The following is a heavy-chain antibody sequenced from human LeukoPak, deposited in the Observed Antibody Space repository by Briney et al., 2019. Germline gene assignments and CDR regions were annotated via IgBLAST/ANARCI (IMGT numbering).Heavy chain of an antibody. CDR2: MNPNSGNT. Sequence: ASVKVSCKASGYTFTGYYMHWVRQAPGQGLEWMGSMNPNSGNTGYAQKFQGRITITRNISITTAYMELSSLRSEDTAVYYCARGLDFWSGYYVDYWGQGTLVTVSS. V-gene: IGHV1-8*03. CDR3: ARGLDFWSGYYVDY. D-gene: IGHD3-3*01. J-gene: IGHJ4*02. CDR1: GYTFTGYY.